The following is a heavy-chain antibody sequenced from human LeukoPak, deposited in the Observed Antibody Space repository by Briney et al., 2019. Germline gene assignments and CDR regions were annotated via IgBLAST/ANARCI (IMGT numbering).Heavy chain of an antibody. CDR2: INPNSGGT. CDR3: ARESYYYYGMDV. V-gene: IGHV1-2*02. Sequence: ASVKVSCKASGYTFTGHYMHWVRQAPGQGLEWMGWINPNSGGTNYAQKFQGRVTMTRGTSISTAYMELSRLRSDDTAVYYCARESYYYYGMDVWGQGTTVTVSS. J-gene: IGHJ6*02. CDR1: GYTFTGHY.